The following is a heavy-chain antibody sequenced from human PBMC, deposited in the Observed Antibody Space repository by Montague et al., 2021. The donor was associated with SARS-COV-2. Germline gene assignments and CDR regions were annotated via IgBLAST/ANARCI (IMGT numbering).Heavy chain of an antibody. V-gene: IGHV4-4*07. CDR1: GGSISTYP. D-gene: IGHD2-15*01. CDR2: IHSNGDT. J-gene: IGHJ4*02. CDR3: ARGSGHYYSPFDN. Sequence: SETLSLTCTVSGGSISTYPWSWIRQPAGKALEWIGRIHSNGDTTXXPSXXGRVTLSVDTSKNQFSLRMTSVTAADTAMYYCARGSGHYYSPFDNWGQGTLVTVSS.